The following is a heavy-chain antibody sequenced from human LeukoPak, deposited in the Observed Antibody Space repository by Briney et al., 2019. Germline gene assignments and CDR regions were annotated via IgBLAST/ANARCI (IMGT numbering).Heavy chain of an antibody. CDR1: GFIFSSYW. D-gene: IGHD3-16*01. J-gene: IGHJ4*02. CDR3: ARVRGGYYFDY. CDR2: IKQHGNEK. V-gene: IGHV3-7*05. Sequence: PGGSLRLSCAASGFIFSSYWMTWVRQAPGKWLEWVANIKQHGNEKYYVDSVKGRFTISRDNAKNSLHLQMNSVRAEDTAVYYCARVRGGYYFDYWGQGTLVTVSS.